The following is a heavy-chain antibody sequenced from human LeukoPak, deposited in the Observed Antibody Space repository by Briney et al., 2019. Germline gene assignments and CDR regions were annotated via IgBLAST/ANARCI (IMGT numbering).Heavy chain of an antibody. CDR1: GGSFSGYY. CDR2: ISHSGST. CDR3: ARGRIAAAGTSFDY. D-gene: IGHD6-13*01. J-gene: IGHJ4*02. Sequence: SETLSLTCAVYGGSFSGYYWTWIRQPPGKGLEWIGEISHSGSTYYNPSLKSRVTISVDTSKNQFSLKLSSVTAADTAVYYCARGRIAAAGTSFDYWGQGTLVTVSS. V-gene: IGHV4-34*01.